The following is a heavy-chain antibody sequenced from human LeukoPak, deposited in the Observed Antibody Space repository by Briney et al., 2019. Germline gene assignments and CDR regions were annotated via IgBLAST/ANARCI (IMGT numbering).Heavy chain of an antibody. CDR3: AKDPSSGGYV. V-gene: IGHV3-23*01. J-gene: IGHJ4*02. CDR1: GFSFSSYA. Sequence: GGSLRLSCAVSGFSFSSYAMNWVRQAPGKGLEWVSAISGSGRSTYYADSVKGRFTISRDNSKNTLYLQMNSLRADDTAVYYCAKDPSSGGYVWGQGTLVTVSS. D-gene: IGHD1-26*01. CDR2: ISGSGRST.